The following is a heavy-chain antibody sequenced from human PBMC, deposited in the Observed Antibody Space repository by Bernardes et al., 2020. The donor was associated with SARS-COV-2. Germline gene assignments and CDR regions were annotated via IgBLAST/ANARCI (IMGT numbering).Heavy chain of an antibody. Sequence: SEPLSLTCTVSGGSITNPNRWSCVRQPPGKGLECIGESYHRGSTNSNPSLKSRVTISVDKSKNQFSLKLNSVTAADTAVYFCASLLVRPYYYYAMDVWGQGTTVTVSS. V-gene: IGHV4-4*02. CDR3: ASLLVRPYYYYAMDV. D-gene: IGHD6-6*01. CDR1: GGSITNPNR. J-gene: IGHJ6*02. CDR2: SYHRGST.